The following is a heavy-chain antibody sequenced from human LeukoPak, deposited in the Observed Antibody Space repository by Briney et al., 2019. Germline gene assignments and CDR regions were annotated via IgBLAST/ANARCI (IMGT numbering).Heavy chain of an antibody. CDR2: ISSSSSYI. J-gene: IGHJ4*02. CDR1: GFTFSSYS. D-gene: IGHD3-3*01. CDR3: ARAEDDFWSGYYSVDY. Sequence: PVGSLRLSCAASGFTFSSYSMNWVRQAPGKGLEWVSSISSSSSYIYYADSVKGRFTISRDNAKNSLYLQMNSLRAEDTAVYYCARAEDDFWSGYYSVDYWGQGTLVTVSS. V-gene: IGHV3-21*01.